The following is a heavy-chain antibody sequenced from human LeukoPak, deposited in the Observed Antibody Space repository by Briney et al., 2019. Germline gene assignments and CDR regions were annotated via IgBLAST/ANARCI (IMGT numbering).Heavy chain of an antibody. V-gene: IGHV4-59*01. D-gene: IGHD3-22*01. J-gene: IGHJ6*02. CDR3: ARAGVYDSSGYYTLSFYYYYGMDV. Sequence: SETLSLTCTVSGGSISSYYWSWIRQPPGKGLEWIGYIYYSGSTNYNPSLKSRVTISVDTSKNQFSLKLSSVTAADTAVYYCARAGVYDSSGYYTLSFYYYYGMDVWGQGTTVTVSS. CDR1: GGSISSYY. CDR2: IYYSGST.